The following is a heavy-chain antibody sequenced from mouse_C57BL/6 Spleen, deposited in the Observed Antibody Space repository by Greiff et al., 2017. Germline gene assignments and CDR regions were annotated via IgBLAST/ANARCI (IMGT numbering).Heavy chain of an antibody. Sequence: VQLQQPGAELVKPGASVKLSCKASGYTFTSYWMHWVKQRPGQGLEWIGMIHPNSGSTNYNEKFKSKATLTVDKSSSTAYMQLSSLTSEDSAVYYCAPLYYGSSYDYFDYWRQGTTLTVSS. J-gene: IGHJ2*01. CDR3: APLYYGSSYDYFDY. CDR1: GYTFTSYW. D-gene: IGHD1-1*01. CDR2: IHPNSGST. V-gene: IGHV1-64*01.